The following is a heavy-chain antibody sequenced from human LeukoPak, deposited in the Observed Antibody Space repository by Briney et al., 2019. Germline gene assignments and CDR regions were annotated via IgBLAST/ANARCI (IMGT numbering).Heavy chain of an antibody. CDR2: TYYRSKWSN. CDR1: GDSVSTNSAT. V-gene: IGHV6-1*01. Sequence: SQTLSLTCAISGDSVSTNSATWTWLRQSPSRGLEWLGRTYYRSKWSNDYAVSMKSRITVNPDTSKNQFSLQLNSVTPEDTAVYYCARLVGASWFDSWGQGTLVTVSS. CDR3: ARLVGASWFDS. J-gene: IGHJ5*01. D-gene: IGHD1-26*01.